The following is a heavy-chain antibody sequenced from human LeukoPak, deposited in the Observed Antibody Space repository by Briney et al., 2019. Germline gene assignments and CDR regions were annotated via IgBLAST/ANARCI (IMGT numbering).Heavy chain of an antibody. CDR2: IYHSGST. J-gene: IGHJ4*02. D-gene: IGHD1-1*01. CDR1: GGSISSGGYS. Sequence: SETLSLTCAVSGGSISSGGYSGSWIRQPPGKGLEWIGYIYHSGSTYYNPSLKSRVTISVDRSKNQFSLKLSSVTAADTAVYYCARGRTPEFDYWGQGTLVTVSS. CDR3: ARGRTPEFDY. V-gene: IGHV4-30-2*01.